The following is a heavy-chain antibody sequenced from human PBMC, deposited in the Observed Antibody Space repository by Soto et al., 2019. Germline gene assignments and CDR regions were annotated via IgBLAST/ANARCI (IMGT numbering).Heavy chain of an antibody. D-gene: IGHD2-2*01. Sequence: ASVKVSCKASGYTFTSYGISWVRQAPGQGLEWMGWISAYNGNTNYAQKLQGRITMTTDTSTSTAYMELRSLRSDDTAVYYCARGGCSSTSCELEEHNWFDPWGQGALVTVSS. CDR2: ISAYNGNT. CDR3: ARGGCSSTSCELEEHNWFDP. CDR1: GYTFTSYG. V-gene: IGHV1-18*01. J-gene: IGHJ5*02.